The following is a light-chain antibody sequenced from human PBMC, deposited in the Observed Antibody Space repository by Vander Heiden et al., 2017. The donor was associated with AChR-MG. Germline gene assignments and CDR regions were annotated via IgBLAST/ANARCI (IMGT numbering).Light chain of an antibody. Sequence: QSVLTQPPSVSAAPGQKVAISCSGSSSNIGKNYVSWYQQLPGSAPKLLIYDNDKRPPGIPDRFSGSKSGTSATLGITGLQTGDEADYFCGTWDSTLGDGEVFGGGTSLTVL. CDR3: GTWDSTLGDGEV. CDR1: SSNIGKNY. V-gene: IGLV1-51*01. CDR2: DND. J-gene: IGLJ2*01.